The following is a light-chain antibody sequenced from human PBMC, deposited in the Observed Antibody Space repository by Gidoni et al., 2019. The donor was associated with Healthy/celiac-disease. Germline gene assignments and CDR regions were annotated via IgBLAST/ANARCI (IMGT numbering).Light chain of an antibody. CDR1: QRVSSSY. CDR3: QQYGSSPPWT. Sequence: DIVLTQSPGTLSLSPGERATLSFRASQRVSSSYLAWYQQKPGQAPSLRSYGASSRATGLPDRFSGSGSGTDFTLTISRLEPEDFAVYYCQQYGSSPPWTFGQGTKVEIK. V-gene: IGKV3-20*01. J-gene: IGKJ1*01. CDR2: GAS.